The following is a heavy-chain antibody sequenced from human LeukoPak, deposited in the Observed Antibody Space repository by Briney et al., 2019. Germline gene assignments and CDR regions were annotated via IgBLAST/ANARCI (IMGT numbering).Heavy chain of an antibody. V-gene: IGHV3-11*01. CDR1: GFKFRDYY. D-gene: IGHD6-19*01. CDR3: ARGGWSRGWFDP. CDR2: ITMSGSVI. J-gene: IGHJ5*02. Sequence: SGGSLILSCAASGFKFRDYYMSWIRQAPGEGLEWISYITMSGSVIQYSSSVKGRFTTSRDNARNSLYLQMNSLRADDTAVYYCARGGWSRGWFDPWGQGTLVTVSS.